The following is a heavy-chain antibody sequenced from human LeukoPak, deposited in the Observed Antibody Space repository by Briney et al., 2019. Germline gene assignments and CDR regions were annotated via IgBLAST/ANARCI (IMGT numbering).Heavy chain of an antibody. CDR2: INHSRIT. Sequence: SETLSLTCAVYGAPFSGYWWYWIRQPPGKGLEWIGEINHSRITNYNPSLKSRVSISVDTSKNQFSLKLSSVTAADTAVYYCARGLKVPAASRPKDYYYYMDVWGKGTTVTVSS. CDR3: ARGLKVPAASRPKDYYYYMDV. CDR1: GAPFSGYW. D-gene: IGHD2-2*01. J-gene: IGHJ6*03. V-gene: IGHV4-34*01.